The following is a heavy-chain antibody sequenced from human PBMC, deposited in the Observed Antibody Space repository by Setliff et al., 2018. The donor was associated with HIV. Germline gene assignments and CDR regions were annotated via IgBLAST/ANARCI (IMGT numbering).Heavy chain of an antibody. CDR3: ARGVPGICSGGTCYLEY. V-gene: IGHV3-30*02. Sequence: GGSLRLSCAASGFTFRSYGMHWVRQAPGKGLEWVTFIRHDGINEDYRDSVKGRFSVSRDNSKNTVFLQMDSLRVEDTALYYCARGVPGICSGGTCYLEYWGQGALVT. CDR1: GFTFRSYG. J-gene: IGHJ4*02. CDR2: IRHDGINE. D-gene: IGHD2-15*01.